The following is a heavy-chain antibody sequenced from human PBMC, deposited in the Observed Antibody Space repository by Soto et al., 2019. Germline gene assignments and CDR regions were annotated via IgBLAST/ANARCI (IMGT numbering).Heavy chain of an antibody. CDR1: GFTFSSYA. J-gene: IGHJ4*02. V-gene: IGHV3-23*01. CDR2: ITGGGRDT. Sequence: PGGSLRLSCAVSGFTFSSYATSRVRQAPGRGLEWVSAITGGGRDTYYADSVKGRFTISKDNSKNTLYLELNSLRADDTAVYFCARGSTILFGGVVVPWFDYWGQGTLVTVSS. D-gene: IGHD3-16*02. CDR3: ARGSTILFGGVVVPWFDY.